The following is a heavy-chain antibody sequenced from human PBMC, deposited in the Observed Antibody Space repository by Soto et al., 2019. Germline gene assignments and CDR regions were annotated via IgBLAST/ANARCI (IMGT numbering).Heavy chain of an antibody. CDR3: ARGYCSSTSCYEFDY. CDR1: GGSISSYY. Sequence: SETLSLTCTVSGGSISSYYWSWIRQPPGKGLEWIGYIYYSGSTNYNPSLKSRVTISVDTSKNQFSLKLSSVTAADTAVYYCARGYCSSTSCYEFDYWGQGTLVTVSS. V-gene: IGHV4-59*01. J-gene: IGHJ4*02. CDR2: IYYSGST. D-gene: IGHD2-2*01.